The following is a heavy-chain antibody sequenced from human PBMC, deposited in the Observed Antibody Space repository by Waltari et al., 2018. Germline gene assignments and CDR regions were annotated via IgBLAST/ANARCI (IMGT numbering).Heavy chain of an antibody. D-gene: IGHD3-3*01. J-gene: IGHJ4*02. CDR3: ARLPGITIFGVVTPRDY. Sequence: QVQLQQWGAGLLKPSETLSLTCAVYGGSFSGYYWSWIRQPPGKGLELIGEINHSGSTNYNPSLKSRVTISVDTSKNQFSLKLSSVTAADTAVYYCARLPGITIFGVVTPRDYWGQGTLVTVSS. V-gene: IGHV4-34*01. CDR2: INHSGST. CDR1: GGSFSGYY.